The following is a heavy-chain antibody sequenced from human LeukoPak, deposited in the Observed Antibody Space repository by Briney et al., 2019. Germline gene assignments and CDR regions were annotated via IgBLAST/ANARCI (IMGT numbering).Heavy chain of an antibody. Sequence: SETLSLTCTVSGGSISSSSYYRGWIRQPPGKGLEWIGSIYYSGSTYYNPSLKSRVTISVDTSKNQFSLKLSSVTAADTAVYYCARHNVIGGDCCYFDYWGQGTLVTVSS. CDR3: ARHNVIGGDCCYFDY. CDR2: IYYSGST. V-gene: IGHV4-39*01. D-gene: IGHD2-21*01. J-gene: IGHJ4*02. CDR1: GGSISSSSYY.